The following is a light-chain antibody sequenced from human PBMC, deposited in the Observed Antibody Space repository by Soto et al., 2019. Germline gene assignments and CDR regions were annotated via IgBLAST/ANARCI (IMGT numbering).Light chain of an antibody. J-gene: IGKJ1*01. V-gene: IGKV1-5*01. CDR2: DAS. CDR3: QQYNSYSWT. Sequence: DIQMTQSPSSVSASVGDRVTITCRASQSISSWLAWYQQKPGKAPKLLIYDASSLESGVASRFSGSGSGTEFTLTISSLQPDDFATYYCQQYNSYSWTFGQGTKVDIK. CDR1: QSISSW.